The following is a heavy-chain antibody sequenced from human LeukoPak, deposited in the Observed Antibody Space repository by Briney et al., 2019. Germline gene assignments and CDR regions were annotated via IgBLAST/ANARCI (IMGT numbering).Heavy chain of an antibody. CDR3: AKRGVVPAAIRSGDAFDI. CDR1: GFPFSSYA. V-gene: IGHV3-23*01. Sequence: GGSLRLSCAASGFPFSSYAMSWVRHAPGKGLEWVSPISGSGGSTYYADSVKGRFTISRDNSKNTLYLQMNSLRAEDTAVYYCAKRGVVPAAIRSGDAFDIWGQGTMVTVSS. D-gene: IGHD2-2*01. J-gene: IGHJ3*02. CDR2: ISGSGGST.